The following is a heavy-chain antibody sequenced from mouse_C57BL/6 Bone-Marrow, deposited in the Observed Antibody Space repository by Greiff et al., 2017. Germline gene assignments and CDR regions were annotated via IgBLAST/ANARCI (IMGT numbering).Heavy chain of an antibody. J-gene: IGHJ1*03. D-gene: IGHD1-1*01. CDR3: APTVVDWYFDV. CDR1: GYTFTSYW. Sequence: VQLQQSGAELVKPGASVKVSCKASGYTFTSYWMHWVKQRPIQGLEWIGNIDPSDSETHYNQKFKDKATLTVDKSSSTAYMQLSSLTSEDSAVYYCAPTVVDWYFDVWGTGTTVTVSS. CDR2: IDPSDSET. V-gene: IGHV1-52*01.